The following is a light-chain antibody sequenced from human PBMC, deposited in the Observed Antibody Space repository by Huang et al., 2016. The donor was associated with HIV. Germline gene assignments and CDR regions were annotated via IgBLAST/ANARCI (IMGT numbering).Light chain of an antibody. CDR1: QIINTY. V-gene: IGKV1-39*01. Sequence: DIQMTQSPSSLSASVGDRVTIVCRASQIINTYLNWYQKRPGRAPNLLISTASILQSKTPSRFSGSASGTNFTLTIDDLRPDDFATYYCQQSYGAPLTFGGGTVVDVK. CDR2: TAS. J-gene: IGKJ4*01. CDR3: QQSYGAPLT.